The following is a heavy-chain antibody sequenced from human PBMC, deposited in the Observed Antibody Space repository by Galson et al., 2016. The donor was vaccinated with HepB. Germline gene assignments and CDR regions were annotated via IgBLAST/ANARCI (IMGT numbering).Heavy chain of an antibody. CDR1: GYTFTTYA. CDR3: ARDGGSGWSRLW. CDR2: TNNANGST. V-gene: IGHV1-3*04. Sequence: SVKVSCKASGYTFTTYAIHWVRQAPGQRLEWMGWTNNANGSTEYSQSFQGRVTFTRDTSASTAYMELSSLRSEDTAAYYCARDGGSGWSRLWWGQGTPVAVSS. D-gene: IGHD6-19*01. J-gene: IGHJ4*02.